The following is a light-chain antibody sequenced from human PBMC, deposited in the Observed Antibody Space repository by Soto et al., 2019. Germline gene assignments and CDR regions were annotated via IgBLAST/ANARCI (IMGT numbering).Light chain of an antibody. J-gene: IGKJ1*01. CDR3: HQYYGTRT. V-gene: IGKV4-1*01. CDR2: WAS. Sequence: DIVLTQSPDSRAVSLGERATIKCKSSQSVLYSSNNRNYLAWYQQKPGQAPKLLIYWASTRESGVPERFSGSGSGTDFTLTISSLQAEDVAVYYCHQYYGTRTFGQGTKVEVK. CDR1: QSVLYSSNNRNY.